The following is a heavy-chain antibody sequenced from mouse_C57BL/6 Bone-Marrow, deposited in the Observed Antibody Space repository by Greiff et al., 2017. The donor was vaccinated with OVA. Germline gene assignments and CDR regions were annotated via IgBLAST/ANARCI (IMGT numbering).Heavy chain of an antibody. V-gene: IGHV3-6*01. Sequence: EVQLQESGPGLVKPSQSLSLTCSVTGYSITSGYYWNWIRQFPGNKLEWMGYISYDGSNNYNPSLKNRISITRDTSKNQFFLKLNSVTTEDTATYYCARENWEWYFDVWGTGTTVTVSS. CDR2: ISYDGSN. J-gene: IGHJ1*03. CDR3: ARENWEWYFDV. D-gene: IGHD4-1*01. CDR1: GYSITSGYY.